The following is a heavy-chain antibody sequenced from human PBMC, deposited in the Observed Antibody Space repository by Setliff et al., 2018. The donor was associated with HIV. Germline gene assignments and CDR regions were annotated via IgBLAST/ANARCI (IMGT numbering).Heavy chain of an antibody. CDR1: GFSISSVFF. D-gene: IGHD6-6*01. Sequence: TLSLTFAVSGFSISSVFFWGWVRQPPGKGLEWIGSIYQSGTTYYNPALKSRVTISVDTSKSQFSLNLTSVTAADTAVYYCARAQIAARRPFDSWGQGTLVTVSS. CDR3: ARAQIAARRPFDS. CDR2: IYQSGTT. V-gene: IGHV4-38-2*01. J-gene: IGHJ4*02.